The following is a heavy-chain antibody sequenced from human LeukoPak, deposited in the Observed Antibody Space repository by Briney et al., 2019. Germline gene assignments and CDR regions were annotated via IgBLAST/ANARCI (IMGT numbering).Heavy chain of an antibody. CDR3: ASSGEMKGAGSSGYYDAPYYFDY. V-gene: IGHV1-69*13. D-gene: IGHD3-22*01. CDR2: IIPIFGTA. CDR1: GGTFSSYA. Sequence: GASVKVSCKASGGTFSSYAISWVLQAPGQGLEWMGGIIPIFGTANYAQKFQGRVTITADESTSTAYMELSSLRSEDTAVYYCASSGEMKGAGSSGYYDAPYYFDYWGQGTLVTVSS. J-gene: IGHJ4*02.